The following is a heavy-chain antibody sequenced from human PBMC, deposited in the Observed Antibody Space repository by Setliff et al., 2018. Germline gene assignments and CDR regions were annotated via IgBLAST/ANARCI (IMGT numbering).Heavy chain of an antibody. D-gene: IGHD2-2*01. J-gene: IGHJ5*02. CDR1: GLTFSSYW. CDR2: INEDGSEK. Sequence: GGSLRLSCAASGLTFSSYWMSWVRQAPGKGLEWVAKINEDGSEKYYMDSVKGRFTISRDNAKNSLYLQMDSLRAEDTAVYHCVPGLVTAGKVPWGQGTLVTVSS. CDR3: VPGLVTAGKVP. V-gene: IGHV3-7*03.